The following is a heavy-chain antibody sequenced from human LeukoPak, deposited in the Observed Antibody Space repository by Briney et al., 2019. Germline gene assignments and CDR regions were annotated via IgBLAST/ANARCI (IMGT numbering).Heavy chain of an antibody. CDR3: ARARGYSYGYFGYNWFDP. V-gene: IGHV3-66*02. Sequence: GGSLRLSCAASGLTVSTNYMSWVRQAPGKGLEWVSVIYSDGNTYYADSVKGRFTISRDNSRNTLHLQMSSLRVEDTAVYYCARARGYSYGYFGYNWFDPWGQGTLVTVSS. CDR2: IYSDGNT. CDR1: GLTVSTNY. D-gene: IGHD5-18*01. J-gene: IGHJ5*02.